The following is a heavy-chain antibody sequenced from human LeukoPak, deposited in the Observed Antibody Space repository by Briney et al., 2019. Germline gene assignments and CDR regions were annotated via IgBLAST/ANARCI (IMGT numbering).Heavy chain of an antibody. Sequence: GSLRLSCAASGFTFSSYSMNWVRQAPGKGLEWVSYISSSSSTIYYADSVKGRFTISRDNAKNSLYLQMNSLRGEDTAVYYCASLVVVTAIGAFDIWGQGTMVTVSS. CDR2: ISSSSSTI. V-gene: IGHV3-48*01. J-gene: IGHJ3*02. CDR1: GFTFSSYS. D-gene: IGHD2-21*02. CDR3: ASLVVVTAIGAFDI.